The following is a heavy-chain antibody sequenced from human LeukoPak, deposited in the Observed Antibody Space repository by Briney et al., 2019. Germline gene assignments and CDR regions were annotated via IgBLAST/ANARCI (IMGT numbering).Heavy chain of an antibody. Sequence: SETLSLTCAVSGGSISSGGYSWSWIRQPPGKGLEWIGYIYHSGSTYYNPSLKSRVTISVDRSKNQFSLKLSSVTAADTAVYYCARGQGVWPYFDYWGQGTLVTVSS. J-gene: IGHJ4*02. CDR2: IYHSGST. CDR3: ARGQGVWPYFDY. CDR1: GGSISSGGYS. V-gene: IGHV4-30-2*01.